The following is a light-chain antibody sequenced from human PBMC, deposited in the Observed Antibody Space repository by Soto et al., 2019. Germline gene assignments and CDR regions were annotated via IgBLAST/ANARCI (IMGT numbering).Light chain of an antibody. CDR1: QSLSGW. J-gene: IGKJ1*01. CDR2: DAS. V-gene: IGKV1-5*01. CDR3: QQYNSYPWT. Sequence: DIQMTQSPATLSASVGDRVTITCRASQSLSGWLAWYQQKPGKAPKLLIYDASSLESGVPPRFSGSGSGTEFALTISSLQPDDFATYYYQQYNSYPWTFGQGTKVEIK.